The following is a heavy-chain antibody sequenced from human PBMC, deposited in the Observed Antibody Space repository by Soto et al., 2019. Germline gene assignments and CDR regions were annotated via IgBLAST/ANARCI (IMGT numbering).Heavy chain of an antibody. Sequence: SETLSLTCTVSGGSLSSYYWTWIRQSPGKGLEWIGYVYFSGNTNYNPSLKSRVTISIDTSNNQFSLRLASVTETDTSFYYCGSVRPSGYVLSWGPGTLVTSPQ. CDR2: VYFSGNT. D-gene: IGHD6-25*01. CDR3: GSVRPSGYVLS. CDR1: GGSLSSYY. J-gene: IGHJ5*02. V-gene: IGHV4-59*08.